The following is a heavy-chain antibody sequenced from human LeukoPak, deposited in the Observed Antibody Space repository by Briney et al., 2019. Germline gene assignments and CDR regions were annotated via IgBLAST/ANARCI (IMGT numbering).Heavy chain of an antibody. CDR1: GYTFTVFY. D-gene: IGHD6-19*01. CDR3: ARGIAVAGRGGFDY. V-gene: IGHV1-2*02. CDR2: INPNNGGT. Sequence: ASVKVSFKASGYTFTVFYMQWVRQAPGQGLEWMGWINPNNGGTDYAQKFQDRVTMTRDTSISTACMELSSLRSDDTAVYYCARGIAVAGRGGFDYWGQGTLVTVSS. J-gene: IGHJ4*02.